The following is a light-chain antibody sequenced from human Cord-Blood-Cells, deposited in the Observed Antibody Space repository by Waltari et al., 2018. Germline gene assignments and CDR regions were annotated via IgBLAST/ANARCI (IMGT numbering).Light chain of an antibody. J-gene: IGKJ1*01. CDR2: KAS. CDR3: QQYNSYST. V-gene: IGKV1-5*03. Sequence: DIQMTQSPSTLSASVGDRVTITCRASQSISSWLAWYQQKPGKAPKLLIYKASSLESGVPSRFSGSGSETEFTLTISSLQPDDFATYYCQQYNSYSTFGQGP. CDR1: QSISSW.